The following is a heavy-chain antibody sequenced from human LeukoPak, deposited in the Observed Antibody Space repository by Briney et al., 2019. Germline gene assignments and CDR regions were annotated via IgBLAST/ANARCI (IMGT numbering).Heavy chain of an antibody. Sequence: GGSLRLSCVVSGFTFNNYAMSWVRQAPGKGLEWVSSISIRGVNPTYADSVKGRFTTSRDNSKNTLYLQMNSLRAEDTATYYCAKDKTGGQWLRPNTLDYWGQGTLVTVSS. J-gene: IGHJ4*02. CDR1: GFTFNNYA. D-gene: IGHD6-19*01. CDR2: ISIRGVNP. CDR3: AKDKTGGQWLRPNTLDY. V-gene: IGHV3-23*01.